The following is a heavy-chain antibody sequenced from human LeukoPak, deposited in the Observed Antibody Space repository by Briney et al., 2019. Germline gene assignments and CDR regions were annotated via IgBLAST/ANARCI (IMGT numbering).Heavy chain of an antibody. J-gene: IGHJ4*02. CDR3: ASRERRYDSSGYYRVFDY. Sequence: SETLSLTCAVYGGTFSGYYWSWIRQPPGKGREWSGEINHSGSTNYNPSLKSRVTISVDTSKNHFSLKLSSVPAADTAVYYCASRERRYDSSGYYRVFDYWGQGTLVTVSS. V-gene: IGHV4-34*01. D-gene: IGHD3-22*01. CDR2: INHSGST. CDR1: GGTFSGYY.